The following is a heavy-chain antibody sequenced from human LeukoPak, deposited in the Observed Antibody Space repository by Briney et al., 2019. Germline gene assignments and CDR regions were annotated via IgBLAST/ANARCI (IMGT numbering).Heavy chain of an antibody. J-gene: IGHJ4*02. Sequence: GGSLRLSCAASGVTVSSHYMSWVRQAPGKGLEWVSVIYSGGSTYYADSVKGRFTISRDSSKNMLYLQMNSLRAEDTAVYYCVISPNTYYFDYWGQGTLVTVSS. CDR3: VISPNTYYFDY. D-gene: IGHD2-2*02. CDR1: GVTVSSHY. V-gene: IGHV3-53*01. CDR2: IYSGGST.